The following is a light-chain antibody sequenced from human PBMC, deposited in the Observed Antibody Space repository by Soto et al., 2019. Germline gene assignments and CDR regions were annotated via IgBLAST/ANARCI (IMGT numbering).Light chain of an antibody. CDR1: QSVSSN. J-gene: IGKJ3*01. Sequence: EIVMTQSPATLSVSPGERATLSCRASQSVSSNLAWYQQKPGQAPRLLIYGASTRATGIPARFSGSRSGIEFTLTISSLQSEDFAVYYCQQYNNWPPWTFGPGTKVDIK. V-gene: IGKV3-15*01. CDR2: GAS. CDR3: QQYNNWPPWT.